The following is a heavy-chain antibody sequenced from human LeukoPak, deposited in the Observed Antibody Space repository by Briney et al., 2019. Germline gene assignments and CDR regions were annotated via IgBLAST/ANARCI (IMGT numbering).Heavy chain of an antibody. J-gene: IGHJ5*01. V-gene: IGHV1-2*02. CDR2: INPNSGGT. CDR1: GYTFIDYH. CDR3: ARVSCSGGTCYDLGWFDS. Sequence: ASVKVSCKGSGYTFIDYHIHWVRQAPGPGLEWMGWINPNSGGTIYAQRFQGRVTMTRDTSINTAYMELSRLTSGDAAMYYCARVSCSGGTCYDLGWFDSWGQGTLVTVSS. D-gene: IGHD2-15*01.